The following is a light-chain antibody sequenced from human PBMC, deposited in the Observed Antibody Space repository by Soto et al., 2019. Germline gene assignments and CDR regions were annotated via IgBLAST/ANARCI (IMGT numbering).Light chain of an antibody. CDR2: HNT. V-gene: IGLV1-40*01. J-gene: IGLJ1*01. CDR1: SSNIGADYD. Sequence: QPVLTQPPSVSGAPGQRVTISCTGSSSNIGADYDVHWFQHLPGTPPKLLIYHNTNRPSGVPDRFSGSKSGTSASLAITGLQAEDEADYYCQSYDSSLTAYVFGTGTKLTVL. CDR3: QSYDSSLTAYV.